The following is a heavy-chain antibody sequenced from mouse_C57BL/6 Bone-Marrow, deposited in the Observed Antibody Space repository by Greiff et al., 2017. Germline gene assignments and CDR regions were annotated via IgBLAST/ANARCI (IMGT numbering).Heavy chain of an antibody. D-gene: IGHD3-1*01. J-gene: IGHJ3*01. CDR1: GYKFTDYY. Sequence: VQLQQSGPVLVKPGASVKMSCTASGYKFTDYYMHWVKQSHGQGLEWIGVINPDNGDTSYTPKFKGKATLTVDTSSNTAYLQLSSLTSEDSAVYYCSKGGARAPWFAYWGQGTLVTVSA. CDR2: INPDNGDT. CDR3: SKGGARAPWFAY. V-gene: IGHV1-19*01.